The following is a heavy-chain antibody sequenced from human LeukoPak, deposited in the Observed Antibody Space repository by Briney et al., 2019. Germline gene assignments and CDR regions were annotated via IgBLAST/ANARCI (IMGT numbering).Heavy chain of an antibody. V-gene: IGHV1-2*02. D-gene: IGHD1-26*01. CDR2: INPNSGGT. CDR3: ARDYGGSYYDAFDI. Sequence: ASVKVSCKASGYSLTGYYMHWVRQAPGQGLEWMGWINPNSGGTNYAQKFQGRVTMTRDTSISTAYMELSRLRSDDTAVYYCARDYGGSYYDAFDIWGQGTMVTVSS. CDR1: GYSLTGYY. J-gene: IGHJ3*02.